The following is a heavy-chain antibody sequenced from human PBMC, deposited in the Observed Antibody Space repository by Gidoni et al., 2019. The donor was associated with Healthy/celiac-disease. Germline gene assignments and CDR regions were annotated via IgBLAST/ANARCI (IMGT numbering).Heavy chain of an antibody. CDR2: IWYDGSNK. D-gene: IGHD6-13*01. CDR3: ARDPRMAAAVYFDY. V-gene: IGHV3-33*01. Sequence: QVQLVESGGGVVQPGRSLRLSCAASGFTFSSYGMHWVRQAPGKGLEWVSVIWYDGSNKYYADSVKGRFTISRDNSKNTLYLQMNSLRAEDTAVYYCARDPRMAAAVYFDYWGQGTLVTVSS. J-gene: IGHJ4*02. CDR1: GFTFSSYG.